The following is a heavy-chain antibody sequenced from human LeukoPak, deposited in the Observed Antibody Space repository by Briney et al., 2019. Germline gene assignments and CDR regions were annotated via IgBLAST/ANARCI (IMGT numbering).Heavy chain of an antibody. CDR2: IKEDGSEK. J-gene: IGHJ5*02. V-gene: IGHV3-7*03. CDR3: AKVARRYNWFDP. CDR1: GFTFSNYW. Sequence: GGSLRLSCAASGFTFSNYWMTWVRQAPGKGLEWVANIKEDGSEKYYVDSVKGRFTISRDNAKNTLYLQMNSLRAEDTAVYYCAKVARRYNWFDPWGQGTLVTVSS.